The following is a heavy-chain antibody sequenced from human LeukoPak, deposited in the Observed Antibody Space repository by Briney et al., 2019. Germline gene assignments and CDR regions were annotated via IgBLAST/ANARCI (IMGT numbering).Heavy chain of an antibody. D-gene: IGHD3-16*01. CDR1: GGSISSGDYY. CDR2: IYYTGIT. V-gene: IGHV4-31*03. J-gene: IGHJ4*02. CDR3: AASSGVTLGRF. Sequence: PSQTLSLTCTVSGGSISSGDYYWSWIRQHPGKGLEWIGYIYYTGITSYNPSLKSRVIMSVDTSMNQVSLKVTSLTAADTAVYYCAASSGVTLGRFWGQGALVTVSS.